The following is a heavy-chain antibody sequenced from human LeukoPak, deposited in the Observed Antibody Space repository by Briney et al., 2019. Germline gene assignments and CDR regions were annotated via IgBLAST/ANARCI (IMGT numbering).Heavy chain of an antibody. CDR1: GFTFSTYW. CDR2: ISRDGTTT. V-gene: IGHV3-74*01. CDR3: ARDGVVASHDY. D-gene: IGHD2-15*01. Sequence: PGGSLRLSCEASGFTFSTYWMHWVRQTPGKGLVWVSRISRDGTTTTYADSVKGRFTISRDNAKNTLYLEMNSLRAEDTAVYFCARDGVVASHDYWGQGTLVTVSS. J-gene: IGHJ4*02.